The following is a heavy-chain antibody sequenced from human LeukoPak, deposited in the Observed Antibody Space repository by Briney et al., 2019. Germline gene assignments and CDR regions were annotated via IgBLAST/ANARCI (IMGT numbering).Heavy chain of an antibody. CDR2: IFHTGST. D-gene: IGHD1-7*01. Sequence: SQTLSLTCTVSGDSISSGGHYWIWIRQLPGKGLEWIGYIFHTGSTYYNPSLKSRVIISVDTSKNQFSLKLSSVTAADTAVYYCARVPRWYNWNCLDYWGQGTLVTVSS. CDR1: GDSISSGGHY. V-gene: IGHV4-31*03. CDR3: ARVPRWYNWNCLDY. J-gene: IGHJ4*02.